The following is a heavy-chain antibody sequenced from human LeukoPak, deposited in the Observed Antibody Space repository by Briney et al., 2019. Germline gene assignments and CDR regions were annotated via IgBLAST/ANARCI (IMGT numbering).Heavy chain of an antibody. CDR1: GYTFTGYY. J-gene: IGHJ4*02. CDR2: INPNSGGT. CDR3: ARDSPYYYDSSGYSG. Sequence: GASVKVSCKASGYTFTGYYMHWVRQAPGQGLEWMGRINPNSGGTNYAQKFQGRVTMTRDTSISTAYMELSRLRSDDTAVYYCARDSPYYYDSSGYSGWGQGTLVTVSS. D-gene: IGHD3-22*01. V-gene: IGHV1-2*06.